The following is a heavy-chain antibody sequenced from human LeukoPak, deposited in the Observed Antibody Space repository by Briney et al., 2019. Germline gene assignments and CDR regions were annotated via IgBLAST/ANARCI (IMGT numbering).Heavy chain of an antibody. CDR3: ARDFHVRLYDIGGYSY. V-gene: IGHV3-48*01. J-gene: IGHJ4*02. Sequence: GGSLRLSCAASGFIFRRYRMNRVCQAPGKGLEWVSYIRSSSSPIYYAESVKGRFTISRDNDKNSLYRQMNSLRAEDTAVYFCARDFHVRLYDIGGYSYWGQGTLVTVSS. CDR2: IRSSSSPI. CDR1: GFIFRRYR. D-gene: IGHD3-22*01.